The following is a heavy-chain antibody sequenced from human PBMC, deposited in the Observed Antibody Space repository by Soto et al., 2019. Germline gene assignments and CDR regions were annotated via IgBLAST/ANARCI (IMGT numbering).Heavy chain of an antibody. V-gene: IGHV6-1*01. D-gene: IGHD1-1*01. Sequence: SQTLSLTCAISGDSVSSNSAAWNWIRQSPSRGLEWLGRTYYRSKWYNDYVVSVKSRITINPDTSKNQFSLQLNSVTPEDTAVYYCARSTKLAGTTYYYYGMDVWGQGTTVTVSS. CDR2: TYYRSKWYN. CDR3: ARSTKLAGTTYYYYGMDV. J-gene: IGHJ6*02. CDR1: GDSVSSNSAA.